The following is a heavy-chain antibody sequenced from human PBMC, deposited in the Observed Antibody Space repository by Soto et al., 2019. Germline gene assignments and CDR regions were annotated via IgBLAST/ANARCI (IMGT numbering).Heavy chain of an antibody. J-gene: IGHJ6*02. CDR1: GFTFSSYA. D-gene: IGHD2-15*01. V-gene: IGHV3-64D*08. CDR3: VKDGRHCSCGSCLLEVEDYYYGMDV. Sequence: GGSPRLSCSASGFTFSSYAMHWVRQAPGKGLEYVSAISSNGGSTYYADSVKGRFTISRDNSKNTLYLQMSSLRAEDTAVYYCVKDGRHCSCGSCLLEVEDYYYGMDVWGQGTTVTVSS. CDR2: ISSNGGST.